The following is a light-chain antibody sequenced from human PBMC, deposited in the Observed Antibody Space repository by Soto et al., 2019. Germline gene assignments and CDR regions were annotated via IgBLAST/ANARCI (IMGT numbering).Light chain of an antibody. CDR2: DAS. V-gene: IGKV3-11*01. CDR3: RQRKSWPFT. Sequence: EVVLTQSPATLSLSPGERATLSCRASQSVGTYLVWYQQRYGQPPSLLIYDASNRATDVPVRFSGSGSGTDFTHTISSLEPEDVAVYYCRQRKSWPFTYGQGTRLEI. CDR1: QSVGTY. J-gene: IGKJ5*01.